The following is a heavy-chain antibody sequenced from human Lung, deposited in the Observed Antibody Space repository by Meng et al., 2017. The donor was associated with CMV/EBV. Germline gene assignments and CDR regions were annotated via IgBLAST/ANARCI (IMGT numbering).Heavy chain of an antibody. J-gene: IGHJ4*02. CDR3: ARMGYGYNYFDY. D-gene: IGHD5-24*01. Sequence: SGPXLVXPTQTLTLTCTFSGFSLSTSRMRVSWIRQPPGKALEWLARIDWDDDKFYSTSLKTRLTISKDTSKNQVVLTMTNMDPVDTATYYCARMGYGYNYFDYWXQGTLVTVSS. CDR2: IDWDDDK. CDR1: GFSLSTSRMR. V-gene: IGHV2-70D*14.